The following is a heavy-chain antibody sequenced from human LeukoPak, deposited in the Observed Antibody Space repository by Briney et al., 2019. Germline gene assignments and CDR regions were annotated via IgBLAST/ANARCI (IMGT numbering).Heavy chain of an antibody. D-gene: IGHD1-26*01. CDR2: IYYNGST. J-gene: IGHJ4*02. CDR3: ARVGSYYFDY. V-gene: IGHV4-31*03. Sequence: SETLSLTCTVSGGSISRGDYYWSWIRQHPGKGLEWIGYIYYNGSTYYNPSLKSRVTISVDTSKNQFSLKLSSATAADTAVYYCARVGSYYFDYWGQGTLVTVSS. CDR1: GGSISRGDYY.